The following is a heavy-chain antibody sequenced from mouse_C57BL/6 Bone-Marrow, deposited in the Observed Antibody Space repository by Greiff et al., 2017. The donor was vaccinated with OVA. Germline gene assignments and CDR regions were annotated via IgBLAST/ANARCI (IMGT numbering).Heavy chain of an antibody. V-gene: IGHV1-50*01. Sequence: VQLQQPGAELVKPGASVKLSCKASGYTFTSYWMQWVKQRPGQGLEWIGEIDPSDSYTNYNQKFKGKATLTVDTSSSTAYMQLSSLTSEDSAVYYCARGALPPFNDSDYWGQGTTLTVSS. J-gene: IGHJ2*01. CDR2: IDPSDSYT. CDR1: GYTFTSYW. CDR3: ARGALPPFNDSDY.